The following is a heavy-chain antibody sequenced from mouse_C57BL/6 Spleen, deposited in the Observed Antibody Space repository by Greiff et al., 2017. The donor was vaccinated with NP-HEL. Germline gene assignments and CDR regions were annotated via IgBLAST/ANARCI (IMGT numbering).Heavy chain of an antibody. D-gene: IGHD1-1*01. CDR1: GYSFTDYN. Sequence: EVQLQQSGPELVKPGDSVKISCKASGYSFTDYNMNWVKQSNGKSLEWIGVINPNYGTTSYNQKFKGKATLTVDQSSSTAYMQLNSLTSEDSAVYYCAKIYYGSSYGDAMDYWGQGTSVTVSS. CDR2: INPNYGTT. V-gene: IGHV1-39*01. CDR3: AKIYYGSSYGDAMDY. J-gene: IGHJ4*01.